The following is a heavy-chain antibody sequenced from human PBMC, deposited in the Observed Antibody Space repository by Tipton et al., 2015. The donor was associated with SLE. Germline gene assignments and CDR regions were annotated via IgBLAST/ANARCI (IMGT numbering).Heavy chain of an antibody. CDR1: GGSISSHY. D-gene: IGHD6-19*01. CDR3: ARELSSGWYSGGYYYYMDV. J-gene: IGHJ6*03. CDR2: IYTSGST. Sequence: TLSLTCTVSGGSISSHYWSWIRQPPGKGLEWIGYIYTSGSTNYNPSLKSRVTISVDTSKNQFSLKLSSVTAADTAVYYCARELSSGWYSGGYYYYMDVWGKGTTVTVSS. V-gene: IGHV4-4*08.